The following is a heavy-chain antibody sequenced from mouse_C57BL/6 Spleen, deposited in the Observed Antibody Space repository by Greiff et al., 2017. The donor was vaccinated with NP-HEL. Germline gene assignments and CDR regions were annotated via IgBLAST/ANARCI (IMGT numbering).Heavy chain of an antibody. CDR1: GYTFTDYN. D-gene: IGHD1-1*01. Sequence: EVQLVESGPELVKPGASVKMSCKASGYTFTDYNMHWVKQSHGKSLEWIGYINPNNGGTSYNQKFKGKATLTVNKSSSTAYMELRSLTSEYSAVYYCARPPPGSSHWYFDVWGTGTTVTVSS. CDR3: ARPPPGSSHWYFDV. J-gene: IGHJ1*03. CDR2: INPNNGGT. V-gene: IGHV1-22*01.